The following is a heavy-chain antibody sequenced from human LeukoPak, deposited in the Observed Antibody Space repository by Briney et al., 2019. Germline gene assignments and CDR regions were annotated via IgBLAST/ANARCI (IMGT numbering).Heavy chain of an antibody. V-gene: IGHV3-48*03. Sequence: GGSLRLSCAASGFTFSSYEMNWVRQAPGTGLEWVSYIDGSGRTIFYADSVKGQYTISRDNAKNSLYLQMNSLRAEDTAVYYRARGPTVTRRGYFDYWGQGTLVTVSS. D-gene: IGHD4-17*01. CDR3: ARGPTVTRRGYFDY. CDR1: GFTFSSYE. CDR2: IDGSGRTI. J-gene: IGHJ4*02.